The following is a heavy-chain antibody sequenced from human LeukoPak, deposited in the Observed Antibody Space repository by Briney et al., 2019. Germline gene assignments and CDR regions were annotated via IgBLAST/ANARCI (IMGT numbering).Heavy chain of an antibody. CDR3: ARKGLRRGGIYYYMDV. CDR2: INHSGST. Sequence: NPSESLSLTCAVYGGSFSGCYWSWIRQPPGRGLECLGEINHSGSTNYNPSLKSGVTISVDTSNNQFSLKLSFVTAADTAGYYGARKGLRRGGIYYYMDVWGKATTVTVSS. J-gene: IGHJ6*03. V-gene: IGHV4-34*01. D-gene: IGHD2-15*01. CDR1: GGSFSGCY.